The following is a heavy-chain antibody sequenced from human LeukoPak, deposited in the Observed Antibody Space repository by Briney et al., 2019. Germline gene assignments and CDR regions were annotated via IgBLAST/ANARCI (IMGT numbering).Heavy chain of an antibody. CDR3: VREVSGSSSDY. Sequence: SETLSLTCAVSGDSITSSGYCWAWVRQPPGEGLEWIGSVCYSGNTYYNPSLQSRIGISVDMSKNQLSLKLSSVTAADTAVYYCVREVSGSSSDYWGQGILVSVSS. CDR2: VCYSGNT. CDR1: GDSITSSGYC. D-gene: IGHD2-15*01. V-gene: IGHV4-39*01. J-gene: IGHJ4*02.